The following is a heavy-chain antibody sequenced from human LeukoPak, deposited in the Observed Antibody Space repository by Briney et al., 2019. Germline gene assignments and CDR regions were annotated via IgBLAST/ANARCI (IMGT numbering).Heavy chain of an antibody. D-gene: IGHD3-22*01. CDR3: ASYDSSGYYLGY. Sequence: PSEALSLTCAVYGGSFSGYYWSWIRQPPGKGLEWIGEINHSGSTNYNPSLKSRVTISVDTSKNQFSLKLSSVTAADTAVYYCASYDSSGYYLGYWGQGTLVTVSS. J-gene: IGHJ4*02. CDR1: GGSFSGYY. CDR2: INHSGST. V-gene: IGHV4-34*01.